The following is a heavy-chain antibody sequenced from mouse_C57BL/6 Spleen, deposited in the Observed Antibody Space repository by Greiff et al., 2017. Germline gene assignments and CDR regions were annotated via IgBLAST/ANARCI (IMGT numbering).Heavy chain of an antibody. CDR3: ARYYGSNAMDD. J-gene: IGHJ4*01. D-gene: IGHD1-1*01. CDR2: ISSGGSYT. Sequence: EVQGVESGGDLVKPGGSLKLSCAASGFTFSSYGMSWVRQTPDKRLEWVATISSGGSYTYYPDSVKGRFTISRDNAKNTLYLQMSSLKSEDTAMYYCARYYGSNAMDDWGQGTSVTVSS. CDR1: GFTFSSYG. V-gene: IGHV5-6*01.